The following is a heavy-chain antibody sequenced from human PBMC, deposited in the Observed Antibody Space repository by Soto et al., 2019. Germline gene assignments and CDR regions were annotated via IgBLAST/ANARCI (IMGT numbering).Heavy chain of an antibody. CDR3: ARDISYGYYYYYMDV. J-gene: IGHJ6*03. D-gene: IGHD5-18*01. CDR2: INWNGGST. V-gene: IGHV3-20*04. Sequence: GESLRLSCAASGFTFGDYGMSWVRQAPGKGLEWVSGINWNGGSTGYADSVKGRFTISRDNAKKSLYLLMNSLTAEATALYYWARDISYGYYYYYMDVWGKGTTVTVSS. CDR1: GFTFGDYG.